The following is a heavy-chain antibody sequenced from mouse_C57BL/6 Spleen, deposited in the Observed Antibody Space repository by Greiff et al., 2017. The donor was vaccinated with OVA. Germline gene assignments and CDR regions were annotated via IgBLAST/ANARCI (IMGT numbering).Heavy chain of an antibody. J-gene: IGHJ1*03. CDR2: IDPENGDT. CDR1: GFNIKDDY. V-gene: IGHV14-4*01. Sequence: VQLQQSGAELVRPGTSVKLSCTASGFNIKDDYMHWVKQRPEQGLEWIGWIDPENGDTEYASKFQGKATITADTSSNTAYLQLSSLTSEDTAVYYCTTGVLRYFDVWGTGTTVTVSS. CDR3: TTGVLRYFDV. D-gene: IGHD1-1*01.